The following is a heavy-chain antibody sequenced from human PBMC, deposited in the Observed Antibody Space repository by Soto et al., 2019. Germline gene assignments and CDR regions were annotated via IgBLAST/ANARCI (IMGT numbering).Heavy chain of an antibody. CDR3: ARTGWPQSSYYFDY. CDR1: GFSFSLFW. CDR2: IIEDGSEK. V-gene: IGHV3-7*03. Sequence: EVQLAESGGGLVQPGGSLRLSCAASGFSFSLFWMSWVRQTPGKGLEWVANIIEDGSEKFFADSVKGRFTISRDNAKNSLSLQMNSLTADDTAVYYCARTGWPQSSYYFDYWGQGTLVTVSS. J-gene: IGHJ4*02. D-gene: IGHD3-16*01.